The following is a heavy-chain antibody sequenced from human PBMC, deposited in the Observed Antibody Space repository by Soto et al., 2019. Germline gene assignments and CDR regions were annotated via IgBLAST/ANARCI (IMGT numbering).Heavy chain of an antibody. V-gene: IGHV4-39*01. CDR2: IYYTGST. D-gene: IGHD3-3*01. J-gene: IGHJ6*02. CDR3: ERNGGVLTIFGVVPQSWFRDV. Sequence: PSETLSLTCILSGGAISSSSYYWGWIRQPPGNGLEWIGSIYYTGSTYYNPSLKSRVTISVDTSKNKFSLKLRSVTAEDTAVYYCERNGGVLTIFGVVPQSWFRDVWRQGTTVT. CDR1: GGAISSSSYY.